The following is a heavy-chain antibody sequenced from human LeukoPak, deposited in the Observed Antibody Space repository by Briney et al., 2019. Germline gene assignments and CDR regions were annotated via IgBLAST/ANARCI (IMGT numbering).Heavy chain of an antibody. CDR2: IIPILNVP. CDR1: GGIFNDYS. J-gene: IGHJ4*02. V-gene: IGHV1-69*04. D-gene: IGHD2-15*01. Sequence: SVKVSSKASGGIFNDYSISWVRQAPGQGLEWMGRIIPILNVPNYAQKFEGRVTITADKSTNTAYMELSSLKSEDTAVYFCARDRPRARYFDYWGQGTLVTVSS. CDR3: ARDRPRARYFDY.